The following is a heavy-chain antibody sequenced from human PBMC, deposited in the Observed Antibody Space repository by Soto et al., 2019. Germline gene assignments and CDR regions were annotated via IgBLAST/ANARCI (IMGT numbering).Heavy chain of an antibody. CDR1: GGSVTGYY. J-gene: IGHJ4*01. CDR3: TRARIVYYGTGTYAYFDS. V-gene: IGHV4-34*01. CDR2: ISHSGST. D-gene: IGHD3-10*01. Sequence: PSETLSLTCAVHGGSVTGYYWSWIRQPPGKGLEWIGEISHSGSTNYNPSLKSRVTISLDTSKNQFSLNLTSVTAAATAFYFCTRARIVYYGTGTYAYFDSWDHGTLVGVSS.